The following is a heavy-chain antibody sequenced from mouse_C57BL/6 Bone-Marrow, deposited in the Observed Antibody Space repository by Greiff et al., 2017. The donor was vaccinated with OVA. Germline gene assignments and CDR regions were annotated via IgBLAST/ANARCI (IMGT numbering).Heavy chain of an antibody. V-gene: IGHV5-12*01. CDR1: GFTFSDYY. D-gene: IGHD3-3*01. Sequence: EVHLVESGGGLVQPGGSLQLSCAASGFTFSDYYMYWVRQTPEKRLEWVAYISNGGGSTYYPDTVKGRFTISRDNAKNTLYLQMSRLKSEDTAMYYCARHAVGHLDYWGQGTTLTVSS. CDR3: ARHAVGHLDY. CDR2: ISNGGGST. J-gene: IGHJ2*01.